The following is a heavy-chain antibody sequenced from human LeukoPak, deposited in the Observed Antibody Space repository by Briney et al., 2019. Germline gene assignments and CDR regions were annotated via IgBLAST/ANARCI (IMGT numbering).Heavy chain of an antibody. V-gene: IGHV4-34*01. D-gene: IGHD1/OR15-1a*01. CDR2: INHSGST. CDR3: ARGTRGTVPTTFDY. J-gene: IGHJ4*02. Sequence: LETQSLTCAVYGGSFSGYYWSWIRQPPGKGLEWIGEINHSGSTNYNPSLKSRVTISVDTSKNQFSLKLSSVTAADTAVYYCARGTRGTVPTTFDYWGQGTLVTVSS. CDR1: GGSFSGYY.